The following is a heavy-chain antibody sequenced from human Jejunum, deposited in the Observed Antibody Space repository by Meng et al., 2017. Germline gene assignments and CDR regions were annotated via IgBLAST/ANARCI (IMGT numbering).Heavy chain of an antibody. J-gene: IGHJ4*02. CDR2: INNNGGST. D-gene: IGHD3-22*01. Sequence: GESLKISCAASGFTFRSYAMHWVRQSPGKGLEFVSAINNNGGSTYYANSVRGRFTISRDNVKNMVYLQMGGLRDEDTALYYCARSAYDSTGYYPPGYWGQGTLVTVSS. CDR3: ARSAYDSTGYYPPGY. CDR1: GFTFRSYA. V-gene: IGHV3-64*01.